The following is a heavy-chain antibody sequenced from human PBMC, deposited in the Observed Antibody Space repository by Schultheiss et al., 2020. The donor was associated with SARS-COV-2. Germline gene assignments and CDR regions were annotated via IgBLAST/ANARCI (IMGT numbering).Heavy chain of an antibody. D-gene: IGHD3-22*01. CDR3: ARDLRYYDSSGTEN. CDR1: GFTFSSYS. Sequence: GGSLRLSCAASGFTFSSYSMNWVRQAPGKGLEWVSVIYSGGSTYYADSVKGRFTISRDNSKNTLYLQMNSLRAEDTAVYYCARDLRYYDSSGTENWGQGTLVTVSS. CDR2: IYSGGST. J-gene: IGHJ4*02. V-gene: IGHV3-66*01.